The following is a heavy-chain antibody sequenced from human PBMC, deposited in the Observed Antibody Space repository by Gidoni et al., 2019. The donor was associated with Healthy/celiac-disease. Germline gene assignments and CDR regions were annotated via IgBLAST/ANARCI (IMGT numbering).Heavy chain of an antibody. V-gene: IGHV4-59*01. Sequence: QVQLQESGPGLVKPSETLSLTCTVSGGSISSYYWSWIRQPPGKGLEWIGYIYYSGSTNYNPSLKSRVTISVDTSKNQFSLKLSSVTAADTAVYYCARESSGGKEWFDPWGQGTLVTVSS. CDR1: GGSISSYY. J-gene: IGHJ5*02. CDR2: IYYSGST. D-gene: IGHD3-10*01. CDR3: ARESSGGKEWFDP.